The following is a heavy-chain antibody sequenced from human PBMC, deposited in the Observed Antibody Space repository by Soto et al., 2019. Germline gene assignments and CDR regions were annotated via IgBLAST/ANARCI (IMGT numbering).Heavy chain of an antibody. V-gene: IGHV3-30-3*01. CDR2: ISYDGSNK. D-gene: IGHD6-19*01. Sequence: HPGGSLRLSCAASGFTFSSYAMHWVRQAPGKGLEWVAVISYDGSNKYYADSVKGRFTISRDNSKNTLYLQMNSLRAEDTAVYYCARDPKWLVHSGRNYFDYWGQGTLVTVSS. CDR3: ARDPKWLVHSGRNYFDY. J-gene: IGHJ4*02. CDR1: GFTFSSYA.